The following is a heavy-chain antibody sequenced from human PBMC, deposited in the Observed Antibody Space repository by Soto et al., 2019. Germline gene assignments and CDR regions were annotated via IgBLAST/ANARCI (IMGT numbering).Heavy chain of an antibody. J-gene: IGHJ4*02. D-gene: IGHD2-15*01. CDR2: MSGTSADT. Sequence: DVHLLESGGGLVQPGGSLRLSCAASGFMFSAYAMHWVRQAPGQGLEWVSSMSGTSADTYYADSVKGRFTVSRDSSKDTLYXQLNSLRAEDTALYFCAREDGGGPFDYWGQGTLVIVSS. V-gene: IGHV3-23*01. CDR3: AREDGGGPFDY. CDR1: GFMFSAYA.